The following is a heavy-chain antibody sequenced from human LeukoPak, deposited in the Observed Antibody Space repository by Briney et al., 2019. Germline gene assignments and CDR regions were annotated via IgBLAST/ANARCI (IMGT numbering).Heavy chain of an antibody. D-gene: IGHD3-22*01. CDR2: ISYDGSNK. CDR1: GFTFSSYA. Sequence: GGSLRLSCAASGFTFSSYAMNWVRQAPGKGLEWVAVISYDGSNKYYADSVKGRFTISRDNSKNTLHLQMNSMRAEDTAVYYFARDLNRGIGITMVVVVTLEYWGQGSLVTVSS. V-gene: IGHV3-30-3*01. J-gene: IGHJ4*02. CDR3: ARDLNRGIGITMVVVVTLEY.